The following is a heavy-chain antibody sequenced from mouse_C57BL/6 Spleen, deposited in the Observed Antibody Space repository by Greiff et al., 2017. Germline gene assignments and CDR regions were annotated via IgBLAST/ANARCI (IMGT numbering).Heavy chain of an antibody. CDR2: LYPGDGDT. CDR3: ARSTTVVADDFDY. J-gene: IGHJ2*01. Sequence: QVQLQQSGPELVKPGASVKISCKASGYAFSSSWMNWVKQRPGKGLEWIGRLYPGDGDTNYNGKFKGKATLTADKSSRTAYMQLSSLTSEDSAVYCCARSTTVVADDFDYWGQGTTLTVSA. D-gene: IGHD1-1*01. CDR1: GYAFSSSW. V-gene: IGHV1-82*01.